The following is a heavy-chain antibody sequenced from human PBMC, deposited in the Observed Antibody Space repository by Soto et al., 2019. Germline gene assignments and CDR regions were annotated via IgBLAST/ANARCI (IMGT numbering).Heavy chain of an antibody. Sequence: GESLKISCKGSGCSFTSYWIGWVRQMPGKGLEWMGIIYPGDSDTRYSPSFQGQVTISADKSISTAYLQWSSLKASDTAMYYCARGCYSGSYLRCAFDIWGQGTMVTVSS. CDR1: GCSFTSYW. V-gene: IGHV5-51*01. J-gene: IGHJ3*02. D-gene: IGHD1-26*01. CDR2: IYPGDSDT. CDR3: ARGCYSGSYLRCAFDI.